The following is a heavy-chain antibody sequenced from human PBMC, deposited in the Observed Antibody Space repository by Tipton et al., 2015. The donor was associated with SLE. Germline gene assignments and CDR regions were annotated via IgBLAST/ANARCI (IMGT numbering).Heavy chain of an antibody. CDR1: GGSTSSSSYY. Sequence: TLSLTCTVSGGSTSSSSYYWGWIRQPPGKGLEWIGSIYHSGSTYYNPSLKSRVTISVDTSKNQFSLKLSSGTAADTAVYYCARLIRGMDVWGQGTTVTVSS. D-gene: IGHD3-22*01. CDR3: ARLIRGMDV. V-gene: IGHV4-39*07. CDR2: IYHSGST. J-gene: IGHJ6*02.